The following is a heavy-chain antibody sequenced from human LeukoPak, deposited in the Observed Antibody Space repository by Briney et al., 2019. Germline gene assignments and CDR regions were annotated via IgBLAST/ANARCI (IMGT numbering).Heavy chain of an antibody. J-gene: IGHJ3*02. CDR3: ARAHGGNSGPPDAFDI. D-gene: IGHD4-23*01. CDR1: GGSISSSSYY. V-gene: IGHV4-39*07. CDR2: IYYSGST. Sequence: SETLSLTCTVSGGSISSSSYYWGWIRQPPGKGLEWIGSIYYSGSTYYNPSLKSRVTISVDTSKNQFSLKLSSVTAADTAVYYCARAHGGNSGPPDAFDIWGQGTMVTVSS.